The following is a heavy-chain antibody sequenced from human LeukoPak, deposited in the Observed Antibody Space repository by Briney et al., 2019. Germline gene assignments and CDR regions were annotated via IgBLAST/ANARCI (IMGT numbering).Heavy chain of an antibody. D-gene: IGHD3-22*01. CDR3: ARDQDGYDSSSFDY. Sequence: SETLSLTCTVSGSSISSSSYYWGWIRQPPGKGLEWIGSIYYSGSTYYNPSLKSRVTISVDTSKNQFSLKLSSVTAADTAVYYCARDQDGYDSSSFDYWGQGTLVTVSS. CDR1: GSSISSSSYY. V-gene: IGHV4-39*07. CDR2: IYYSGST. J-gene: IGHJ4*02.